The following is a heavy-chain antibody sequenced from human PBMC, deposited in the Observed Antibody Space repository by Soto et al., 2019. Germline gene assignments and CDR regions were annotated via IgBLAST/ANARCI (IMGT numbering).Heavy chain of an antibody. CDR1: GYSFTSYW. Sequence: GESLKISCGASGYSFTSYWIGRVRQMPGQVLEWMGIIHPGDSDTKYSPSFQGQVTISVDKSIPTAYLQSSSLKASDTAMYYCATTPAPGVAPSLDYYYFTCMDVWGQGXTVTVSS. V-gene: IGHV5-51*01. CDR3: ATTPAPGVAPSLDYYYFTCMDV. J-gene: IGHJ6*02. CDR2: IHPGDSDT. D-gene: IGHD2-15*01.